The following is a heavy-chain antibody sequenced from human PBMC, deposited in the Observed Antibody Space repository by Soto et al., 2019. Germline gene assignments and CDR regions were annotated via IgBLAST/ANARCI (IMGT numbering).Heavy chain of an antibody. CDR2: ISGSGGST. CDR3: AKDRDIVLMVYADYYYGVDV. D-gene: IGHD2-8*01. CDR1: GFTFSSYA. Sequence: GGSLRLSCAASGFTFSSYAMSWVRQAPGKGLEWVSAISGSGGSTYYADSVKGRFTISRDNSKNTLYLQMNSLRAEDTAVYYCAKDRDIVLMVYADYYYGVDVWGQGTTVTVSS. J-gene: IGHJ6*02. V-gene: IGHV3-23*01.